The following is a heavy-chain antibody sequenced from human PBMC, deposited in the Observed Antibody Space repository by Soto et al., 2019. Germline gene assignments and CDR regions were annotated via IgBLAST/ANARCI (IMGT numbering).Heavy chain of an antibody. CDR3: AGPGEQHRY. J-gene: IGHJ4*02. CDR1: GFTVSSNH. V-gene: IGHV3-66*01. CDR2: IYSGGST. Sequence: EVQLVESGGGLVQPGGSLRLSCAASGFTVSSNHMSWVRQAPGKGLEWVSLIYSGGSTYYADSVKGRFTFSRDNSKNTLHLQMNSLRVEDTAVYYCAGPGEQHRYWGQGTLVTVSS. D-gene: IGHD3-16*01.